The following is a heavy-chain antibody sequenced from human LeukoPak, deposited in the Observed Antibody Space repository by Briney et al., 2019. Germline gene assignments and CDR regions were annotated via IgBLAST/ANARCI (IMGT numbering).Heavy chain of an antibody. V-gene: IGHV3-23*01. Sequence: GGSLRLSCAASGFTFSSYAMSWVRQAPGKGLEWVSAISGSGGSTYYADSVKGRFTISRDNSKNTLYLQMNSLGAEDTAVYYCAKALRLIAVAPAWDFDYWGQGTLVTVSS. J-gene: IGHJ4*02. CDR1: GFTFSSYA. CDR3: AKALRLIAVAPAWDFDY. CDR2: ISGSGGST. D-gene: IGHD6-19*01.